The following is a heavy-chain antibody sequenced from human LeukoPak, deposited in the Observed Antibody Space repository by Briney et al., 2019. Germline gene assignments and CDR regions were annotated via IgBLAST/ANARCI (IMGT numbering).Heavy chain of an antibody. V-gene: IGHV3-30*02. J-gene: IGHJ4*02. CDR3: AKDSRTYYYGSGSFPLPKKPLGYFDY. CDR2: IRYDGSNK. CDR1: GFTFSNYG. Sequence: PGGSLRLSCAVSGFTFSNYGMHWVRQAPGKGLEWVAFIRYDGSNKYYADSVKGRFTISRDNSKNTLYLQMNSLRAEDTAVYYCAKDSRTYYYGSGSFPLPKKPLGYFDYWGQGTLVTVSS. D-gene: IGHD3-10*01.